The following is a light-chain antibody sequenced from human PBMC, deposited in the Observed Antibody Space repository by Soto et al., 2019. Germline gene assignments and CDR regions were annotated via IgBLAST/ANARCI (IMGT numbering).Light chain of an antibody. J-gene: IGKJ1*01. CDR1: QSLSSR. V-gene: IGKV1-5*01. CDR2: DAF. Sequence: IQMTQSPSTLSTYVGDRVTITCRASQSLSSRLAWYQQIPGKAPKLLIYDAFSLQSGVPSRFSGSGSGTEFSLTISSLQPDDFETYYCQQYNSYPWTFGQGTKVDIK. CDR3: QQYNSYPWT.